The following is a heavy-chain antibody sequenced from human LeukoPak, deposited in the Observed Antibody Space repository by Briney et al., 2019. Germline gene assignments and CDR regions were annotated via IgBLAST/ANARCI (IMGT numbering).Heavy chain of an antibody. D-gene: IGHD3-10*01. CDR3: TREEVRAPLDN. CDR2: IYYDGTDK. V-gene: IGHV3-33*01. J-gene: IGHJ4*02. CDR1: GFTFSTYG. Sequence: LTGGSLRLSCAASGFTFSTYGMHWVRQAPGKGLEWVALIYYDGTDKYYADSVKGRFTDFRGNSKNTLYLQMNIPTAEDRGVYYWTREEVRAPLDNWGQGTLVTVSS.